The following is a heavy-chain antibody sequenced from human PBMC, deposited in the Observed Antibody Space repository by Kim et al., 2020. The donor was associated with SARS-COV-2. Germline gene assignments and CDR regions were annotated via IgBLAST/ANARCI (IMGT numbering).Heavy chain of an antibody. CDR1: GFTFDDYA. V-gene: IGHV3-9*01. D-gene: IGHD3-10*01. CDR3: ALGFGELLGGFDY. Sequence: GGSLRLSCAASGFTFDDYAMHWVRQAPGKGLEWVSGISWNSGSIGYADSVKGRFTISRDNAKNSLYLQMNSLRAEDTALYYCALGFGELLGGFDYWGQGTLVTVSS. J-gene: IGHJ4*02. CDR2: ISWNSGSI.